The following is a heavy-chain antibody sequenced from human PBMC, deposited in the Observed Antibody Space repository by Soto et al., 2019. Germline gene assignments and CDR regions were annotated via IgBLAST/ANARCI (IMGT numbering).Heavy chain of an antibody. Sequence: GGSLRLSCAASGFTFSSYDMHWVRQATGKGLEWVSAIGTAGDTYYPGSVKGRFTISRENAKNSLYLQMNSLRAEDTAVYYCAKEIFAAAYAATSAFDLWGQG. CDR1: GFTFSSYD. D-gene: IGHD2-8*01. CDR3: AKEIFAAAYAATSAFDL. J-gene: IGHJ4*02. V-gene: IGHV3-13*01. CDR2: IGTAGDT.